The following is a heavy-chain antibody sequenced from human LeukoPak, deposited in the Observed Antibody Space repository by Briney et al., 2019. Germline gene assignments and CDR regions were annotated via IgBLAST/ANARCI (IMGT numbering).Heavy chain of an antibody. V-gene: IGHV3-64D*06. CDR1: GFTFSTYA. CDR2: ISNNGGNT. J-gene: IGHJ3*02. D-gene: IGHD3-3*01. CDR3: RGATASGDGFDI. Sequence: GGSLRLSCSASGFTFSTYAMHWVRQAPGKGLEYVSAISNNGGNTYYADSVKGRFTISRDNSKNTLYLQMSSMRAEDTAVYYCRGATASGDGFDIWGQGTMVTVSS.